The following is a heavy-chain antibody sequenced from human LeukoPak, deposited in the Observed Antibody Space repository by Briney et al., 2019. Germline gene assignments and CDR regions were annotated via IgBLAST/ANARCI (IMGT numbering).Heavy chain of an antibody. V-gene: IGHV3-7*01. CDR3: ARHSLWLEYYYYYYMDV. CDR2: IKEDGSEK. D-gene: IGHD2-21*01. CDR1: GFMFSDYW. Sequence: PGGSLRLSCAASGFMFSDYWMSWVRQAPGKGLEWVANIKEDGSEKSYVDSVKGRFTISRDNAKNSMYLQMNSLRAEDTAIYYCARHSLWLEYYYYYYMDVWGKGTTVTVSS. J-gene: IGHJ6*03.